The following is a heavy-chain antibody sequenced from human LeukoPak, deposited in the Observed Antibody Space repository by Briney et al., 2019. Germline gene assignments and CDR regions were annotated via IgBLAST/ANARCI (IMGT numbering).Heavy chain of an antibody. CDR3: ARGPALHSKWVGGRWFDP. CDR2: FDPEDGET. J-gene: IGHJ5*02. CDR1: GYTLTELS. D-gene: IGHD6-19*01. V-gene: IGHV1-24*01. Sequence: ASVKVSCKVSGYTLTELSMHWVRQAPGKGLEWMGGFDPEDGETIYAQKFQGRVTMTEDTSTDTAYMELSSLRSEDTAVYYCARGPALHSKWVGGRWFDPWGQGTLLTVSS.